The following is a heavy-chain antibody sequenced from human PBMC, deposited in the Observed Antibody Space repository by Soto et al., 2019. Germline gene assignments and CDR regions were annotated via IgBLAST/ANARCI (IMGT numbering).Heavy chain of an antibody. J-gene: IGHJ4*02. Sequence: PGGSLRLSCSASGFTFSIYAMHWVRQAPGKGLEYVSSISTNGGSTHYADSVKGRFTISRDNSKNTVYLQMSSLRAEDTAVYYCVKGEYYYDGSAYYPFDYWGQGTQVPVSS. CDR1: GFTFSIYA. D-gene: IGHD3-22*01. CDR3: VKGEYYYDGSAYYPFDY. V-gene: IGHV3-64D*06. CDR2: ISTNGGST.